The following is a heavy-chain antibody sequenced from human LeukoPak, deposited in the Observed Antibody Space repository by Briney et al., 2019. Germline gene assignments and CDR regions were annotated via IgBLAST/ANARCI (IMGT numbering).Heavy chain of an antibody. CDR2: ISSNGVST. Sequence: PGGSLRLSCAASGFTFTSFAMHWVRQAPGKGLEYVSGISSNGVSTYYTKSVKGRFTISRDDSKNTLYLQMGSLEAEDMAVYYCARRIAGQHYFNYWGQGTLVTVSS. CDR1: GFTFTSFA. V-gene: IGHV3-64*01. J-gene: IGHJ4*02. D-gene: IGHD6-13*01. CDR3: ARRIAGQHYFNY.